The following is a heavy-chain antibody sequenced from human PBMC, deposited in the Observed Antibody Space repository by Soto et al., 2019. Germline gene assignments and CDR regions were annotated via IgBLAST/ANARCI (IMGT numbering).Heavy chain of an antibody. CDR3: AKIVGATTSPVYFDY. CDR2: ISGSGGST. J-gene: IGHJ4*02. CDR1: GFTFSSYA. Sequence: GESLKISCAASGFTFSSYAMSWVRQARGKGLEWVSAISGSGGSTYYADSVKGRFTISRDNSKNTLYLQMNSLRAEDTAVYYCAKIVGATTSPVYFDYWGQGTLVTVSS. D-gene: IGHD1-26*01. V-gene: IGHV3-23*01.